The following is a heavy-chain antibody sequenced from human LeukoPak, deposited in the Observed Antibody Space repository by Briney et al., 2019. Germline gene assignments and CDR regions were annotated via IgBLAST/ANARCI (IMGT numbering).Heavy chain of an antibody. D-gene: IGHD2-15*01. Sequence: SETLSLTCTVSGGSISSSSYSWGWIRQPPGKGLEWIGSIYYSGSTYYNPSLKSRVTISVDTSKNQFSLKLSSVTAADTAVYYCARHERLGYCSGGSCYFCSFDYWGQGTLVTVSS. CDR1: GGSISSSSYS. J-gene: IGHJ4*02. CDR2: IYYSGST. CDR3: ARHERLGYCSGGSCYFCSFDY. V-gene: IGHV4-39*01.